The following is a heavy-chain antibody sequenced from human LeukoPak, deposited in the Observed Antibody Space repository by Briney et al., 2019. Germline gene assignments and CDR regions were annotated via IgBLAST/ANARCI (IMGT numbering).Heavy chain of an antibody. Sequence: SETLSLTCTVSGGSISSYYWSWIRQPPGKGLEWIGYIYYGGSTNYNPSLKSRVTISVDTSRNQFSLKLSSVTAADTAVYYCARRQGFGRDDAFDIWGQGTMVTVSS. V-gene: IGHV4-59*08. CDR1: GGSISSYY. CDR3: ARRQGFGRDDAFDI. CDR2: IYYGGST. J-gene: IGHJ3*02. D-gene: IGHD3-10*01.